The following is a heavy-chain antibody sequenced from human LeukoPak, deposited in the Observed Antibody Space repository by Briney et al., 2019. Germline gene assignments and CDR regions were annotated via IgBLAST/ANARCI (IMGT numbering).Heavy chain of an antibody. J-gene: IGHJ4*02. D-gene: IGHD3-22*01. Sequence: GGSLRLSCTASGFSFTDYAMSWVRRAPGKGLLWISAISGSGGSTFYAHSVQGRFTISRDNSKNTVFLQMNSLRAEDTAVYFCARDLSSGMPGGFGYWGQGNLVTVSS. CDR3: ARDLSSGMPGGFGY. CDR2: ISGSGGST. V-gene: IGHV3-23*01. CDR1: GFSFTDYA.